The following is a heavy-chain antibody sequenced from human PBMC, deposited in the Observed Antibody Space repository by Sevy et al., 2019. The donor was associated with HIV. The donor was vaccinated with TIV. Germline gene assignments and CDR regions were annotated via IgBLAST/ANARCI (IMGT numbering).Heavy chain of an antibody. J-gene: IGHJ6*02. CDR2: ISYDGSDK. CDR1: GFTFSGQG. Sequence: GGSLRLSCAASGFTFSGQGMHWVRQAPGKGLEWVAVISYDGSDKYYVDSVKGGFTISRDNSKNTLYLQMNYLRAEDTAVYYCAKGLGGYGPWQNYHYYGMDVWGQGTPVTVSS. D-gene: IGHD5-12*01. V-gene: IGHV3-30*18. CDR3: AKGLGGYGPWQNYHYYGMDV.